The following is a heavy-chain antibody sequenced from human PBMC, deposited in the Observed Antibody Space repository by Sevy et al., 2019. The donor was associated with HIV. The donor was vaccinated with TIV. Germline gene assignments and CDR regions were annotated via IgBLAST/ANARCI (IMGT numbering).Heavy chain of an antibody. J-gene: IGHJ4*02. V-gene: IGHV3-15*01. Sequence: GGSLRLSCAVSGFTFNNAWMNWVRQAPGTGLQWVGLIKSNIDGETTDYTAPVKGRFTISRDDSKNTLYLQMNNLKIEDTAVYYCATAPGYYDSAPFDYWGPGTLVTVSS. CDR1: GFTFNNAW. CDR2: IKSNIDGETT. D-gene: IGHD3-22*01. CDR3: ATAPGYYDSAPFDY.